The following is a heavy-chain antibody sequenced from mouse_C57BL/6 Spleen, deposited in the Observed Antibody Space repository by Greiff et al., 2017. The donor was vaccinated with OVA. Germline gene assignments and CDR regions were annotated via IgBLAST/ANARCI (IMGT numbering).Heavy chain of an antibody. Sequence: VKLMESGAELVKPGASVKMSCKASGYTFTTYPIEWMKQTHGKSLEWIGNFHHYNDDTKYNEKFKGKATLTVEKSSSKVYLELSRLTSDDSAVYYCGRGGYYGSSLYFDYWGKGTTLTVSS. CDR3: GRGGYYGSSLYFDY. D-gene: IGHD1-1*01. J-gene: IGHJ2*01. CDR2: FHHYNDDT. CDR1: GYTFTTYP. V-gene: IGHV1-47*01.